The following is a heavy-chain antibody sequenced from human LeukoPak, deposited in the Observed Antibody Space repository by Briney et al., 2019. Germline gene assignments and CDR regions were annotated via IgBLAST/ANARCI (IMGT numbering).Heavy chain of an antibody. D-gene: IGHD3-10*01. CDR1: GGSIGSYY. CDR3: ARSVIGSSVFPFDY. Sequence: SETLSLTCTVSGGSIGSYYWTWIRQPAGKGLEWIGHIYTSGSTTYNPSLKSRVTISVDKSKKQFFLKLSSVTAADTAIYYCARSVIGSSVFPFDYWGQGTLVTVSS. J-gene: IGHJ4*02. V-gene: IGHV4-4*07. CDR2: IYTSGST.